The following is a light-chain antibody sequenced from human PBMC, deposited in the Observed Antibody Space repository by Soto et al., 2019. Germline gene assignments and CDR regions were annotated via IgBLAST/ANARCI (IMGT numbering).Light chain of an antibody. CDR1: QSLSSSS. CDR3: QQYDTSPT. J-gene: IGKJ1*01. V-gene: IGKV3-20*01. Sequence: EIVLTQSPGTLSLSPGERATLSCRARQSLSSSSLAWYQQKPGQAPRLLIYDASSRATGIPDRFSGSGSGTDFTLTISRLEPEDFAVYHCQQYDTSPTFGQGTKVEVK. CDR2: DAS.